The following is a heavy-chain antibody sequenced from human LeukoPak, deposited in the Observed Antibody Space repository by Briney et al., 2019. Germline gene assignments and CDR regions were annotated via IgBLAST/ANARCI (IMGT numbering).Heavy chain of an antibody. D-gene: IGHD6-19*01. J-gene: IGHJ4*02. Sequence: SETLSLTCTVSGGSISSYYWSWIRQPPGKGLEWIGSIYYSGSTYYNPSLKSRVTISVDTSKNQFSLKLSSVTAADTAVYYCARRRYSSGWLDYWGQGTLVTVSS. CDR2: IYYSGST. V-gene: IGHV4-59*05. CDR3: ARRRYSSGWLDY. CDR1: GGSISSYY.